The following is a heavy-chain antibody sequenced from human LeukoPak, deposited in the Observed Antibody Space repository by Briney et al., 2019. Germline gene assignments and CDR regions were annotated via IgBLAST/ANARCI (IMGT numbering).Heavy chain of an antibody. CDR1: GFTFSSYW. J-gene: IGHJ4*02. CDR3: AKEAGYSYDLDY. V-gene: IGHV3-30*02. D-gene: IGHD5-18*01. CDR2: IRYDGSNK. Sequence: GGSLRLSCAASGFTFSSYWMCWVRQAPGKGLEWVAFIRYDGSNKYYADSVKGRFTISRDNSKNTLYLQMNSLRAEDTAVYYCAKEAGYSYDLDYWGQGTLVTVSS.